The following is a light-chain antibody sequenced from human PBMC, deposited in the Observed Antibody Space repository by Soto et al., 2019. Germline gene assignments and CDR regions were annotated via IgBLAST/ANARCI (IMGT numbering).Light chain of an antibody. J-gene: IGKJ1*01. CDR1: ESVSSGY. Sequence: EIVLTQSPGTLSLSPVERATLSCWASESVSSGYLAWYQQKPGQAPRLLIFGASSRATGIPDRFRGSGSGTDFTLTISRVEPEDFAVYYCQQYGSSPPWTFGQGTKVDIK. CDR3: QQYGSSPPWT. V-gene: IGKV3-20*01. CDR2: GAS.